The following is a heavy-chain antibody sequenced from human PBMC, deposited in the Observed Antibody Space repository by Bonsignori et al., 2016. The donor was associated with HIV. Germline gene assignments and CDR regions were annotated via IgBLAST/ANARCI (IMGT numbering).Heavy chain of an antibody. J-gene: IGHJ4*02. CDR2: IYRGGST. V-gene: IGHV3-53*01. CDR1: GFIVSNSY. D-gene: IGHD3-16*01. CDR3: ASDSRLPMGGS. Sequence: GGSLRLSCAASGFIVSNSYMTWVRQVSGKGLEWVSIIYRGGSTYYADSVKGRFTTSRDDSTNKLFLQMTNLRVEDTAVYYCASDSRLPMGGSWGQGTLVTVSS.